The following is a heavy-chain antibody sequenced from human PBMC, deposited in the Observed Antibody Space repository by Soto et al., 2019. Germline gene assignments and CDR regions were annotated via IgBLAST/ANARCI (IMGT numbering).Heavy chain of an antibody. D-gene: IGHD2-15*01. J-gene: IGHJ6*02. CDR2: IWYDGSNK. V-gene: IGHV3-33*01. CDR3: ARKEYCSGGSCYAPYYYYGMDV. Sequence: GGSLRLSCAASGFTFSSYGMHWVRQAPGKGLEWVAVIWYDGSNKYYADSVKGRFTISRDNSKNTLYLQMNSLRAEDTAVYYCARKEYCSGGSCYAPYYYYGMDVWGQGTTVTVSS. CDR1: GFTFSSYG.